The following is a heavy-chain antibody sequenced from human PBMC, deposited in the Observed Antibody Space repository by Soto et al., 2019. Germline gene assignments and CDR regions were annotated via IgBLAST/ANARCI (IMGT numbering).Heavy chain of an antibody. CDR1: GGSISSSSCY. D-gene: IGHD1-1*01. V-gene: IGHV4-39*01. CDR3: ARHPLDKGIGGFDP. J-gene: IGHJ5*02. CDR2: IYYSGST. Sequence: PSETLSVTCTVAGGSISSSSCYWGWIHQPPGKGLEWIGSIYYSGSTYYNPSLKSRVTISVDTSKNQFSLKLSSVTAADTAVYYCARHPLDKGIGGFDPWGQGTLVTVSS.